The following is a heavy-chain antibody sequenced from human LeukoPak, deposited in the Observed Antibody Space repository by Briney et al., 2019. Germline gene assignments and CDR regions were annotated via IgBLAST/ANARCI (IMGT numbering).Heavy chain of an antibody. D-gene: IGHD3-10*01. J-gene: IGHJ4*02. CDR2: INPNSGGT. Sequence: ASVKVSCKASGYTFTGYYMHWVRQAPGQGLEWMGWINPNSGGTNYAQKFQGRVTMTRDTSISTAYMELSRLRSDDTAVYYCARVGELLWFGELLDGGYYFDYWGQGTLVTVSS. CDR3: ARVGELLWFGELLDGGYYFDY. CDR1: GYTFTGYY. V-gene: IGHV1-2*02.